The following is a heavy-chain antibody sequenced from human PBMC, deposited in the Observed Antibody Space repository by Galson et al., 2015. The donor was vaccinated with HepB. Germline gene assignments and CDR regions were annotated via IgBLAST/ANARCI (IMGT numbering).Heavy chain of an antibody. D-gene: IGHD1-26*01. CDR1: GFTVSSNY. CDR2: IYSGGST. J-gene: IGHJ4*02. V-gene: IGHV3-53*01. Sequence: SLRLSCAASGFTVSSNYMSWVRQAPGKGLEWVSVIYSGGSTYYADSVKGRFTISRDSSKNTLYLQMNSLRAEDTAVYYCARGRPLGWELLPREYYFDYWGQGTLVTVSS. CDR3: ARGRPLGWELLPREYYFDY.